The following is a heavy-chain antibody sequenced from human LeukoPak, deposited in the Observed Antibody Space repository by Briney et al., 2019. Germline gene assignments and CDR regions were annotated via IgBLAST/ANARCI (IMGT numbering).Heavy chain of an antibody. D-gene: IGHD3-10*01. Sequence: ASVKVSCKASGGTFSSYAISWVRQAPGQGLEWMRGIIPIFGTANYAQKFQGRVTITTDESTSTAYMELSSLRSEDTAVYYCARRGPTSGSHYFDYWGQGTLVTASS. J-gene: IGHJ4*02. CDR3: ARRGPTSGSHYFDY. CDR1: GGTFSSYA. CDR2: IIPIFGTA. V-gene: IGHV1-69*05.